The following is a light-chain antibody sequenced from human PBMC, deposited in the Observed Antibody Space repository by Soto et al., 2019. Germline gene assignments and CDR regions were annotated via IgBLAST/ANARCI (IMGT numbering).Light chain of an antibody. CDR3: CSYGGSYIVI. V-gene: IGLV2-11*01. Sequence: QSALTQPRSVSGSPGQSVTISCTGTNSDVGGYNYVSWYQQHPGKVPKLMIFDVSKRPSGVPDRFSGSKSGTAASLTISGLEAEDAAYYRCCSYGGSYIVIFGGGTKLTVL. CDR2: DVS. J-gene: IGLJ2*01. CDR1: NSDVGGYNY.